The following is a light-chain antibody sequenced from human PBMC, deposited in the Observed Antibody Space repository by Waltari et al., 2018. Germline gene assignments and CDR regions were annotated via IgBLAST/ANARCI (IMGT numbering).Light chain of an antibody. CDR2: DPS. CDR1: SSDGGGYYY. J-gene: IGLJ2*01. CDR3: SSYSSSSTHVV. Sequence: QPALTLPAPVSGSPGQSITISCPGTSSDGGGYYYVSCYQQHPGTAPKLMIYDPSKRPAGVSKRFSGYKSGNTASLTISGLQAEDEADYCCSSYSSSSTHVVFGGGTKLTVL. V-gene: IGLV2-14*01.